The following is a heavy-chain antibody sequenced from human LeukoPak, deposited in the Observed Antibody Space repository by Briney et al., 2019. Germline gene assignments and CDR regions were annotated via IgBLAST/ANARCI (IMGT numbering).Heavy chain of an antibody. CDR2: ISSSGSTI. CDR1: GFTFSDYY. V-gene: IGHV3-11*04. Sequence: GGSLRLSCAASGFTFSDYYMSWIRQAPGKGLEWVSYISSSGSTIYYADSVKGRFTISRDNAKNSLYLQMNSQRAEDTAVYYCARSLPSERSYYYYYYMDVWGKGTTVTVSS. CDR3: ARSLPSERSYYYYYYMDV. J-gene: IGHJ6*03. D-gene: IGHD5-24*01.